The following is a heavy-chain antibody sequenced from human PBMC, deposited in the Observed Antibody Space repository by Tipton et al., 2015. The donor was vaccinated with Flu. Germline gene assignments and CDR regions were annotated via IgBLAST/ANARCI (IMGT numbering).Heavy chain of an antibody. CDR2: IYPDDSDT. CDR3: VRPQGSSWVWGMDY. D-gene: IGHD3-16*01. J-gene: IGHJ4*02. Sequence: VQLVQSGAEVKKPGESLKISCKGSGDSFISYWIGWVRQMPGKGLEWMGIIYPDDSDTRYSPSFQGQVTISADKSLNTAYLQWSSLKASDTAMYYCVRPQGSSWVWGMDYWGQGTLVTVSS. CDR1: GDSFISYW. V-gene: IGHV5-51*01.